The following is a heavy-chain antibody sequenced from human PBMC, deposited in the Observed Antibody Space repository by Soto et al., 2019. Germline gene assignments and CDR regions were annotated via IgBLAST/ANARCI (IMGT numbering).Heavy chain of an antibody. CDR3: AREALAHKDGMDV. V-gene: IGHV1-69*13. CDR1: GGTFSSYA. Sequence: GASVKVSCKASGGTFSSYAISWVRQAPGQGLEWMGGIIPIFGTANYAQKFQGRVTITADESTSTAYMELSSLRSEDTAVYYCAREALAHKDGMDVWGQGTTVTVSS. J-gene: IGHJ6*02. CDR2: IIPIFGTA.